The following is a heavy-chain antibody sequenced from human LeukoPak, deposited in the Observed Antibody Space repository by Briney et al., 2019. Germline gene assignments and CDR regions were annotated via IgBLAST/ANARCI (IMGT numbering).Heavy chain of an antibody. J-gene: IGHJ4*02. D-gene: IGHD3-22*01. CDR1: GFTFSDHH. CDR2: IGGGGGGT. V-gene: IGHV3-23*01. Sequence: GGSLRLSCAVSGFTFSDHHMDWVRQAPGKGLEWVSAIGGGGGGTYYADSVKGRFTVSRDNSKNTLYLQVNSLRAEDTAVYYCAKSNSGYLRPFDYWGQGTLVTVSS. CDR3: AKSNSGYLRPFDY.